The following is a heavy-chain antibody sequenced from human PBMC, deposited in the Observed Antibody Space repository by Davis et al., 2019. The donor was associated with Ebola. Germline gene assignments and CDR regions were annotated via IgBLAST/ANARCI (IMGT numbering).Heavy chain of an antibody. CDR2: IDPSDSYT. CDR1: GYSFTSYW. D-gene: IGHD2-2*01. V-gene: IGHV5-10-1*01. CDR3: ARLGESGIVVVPAAMRSPTTGYYMDV. Sequence: GESLKISCKGSGYSFTSYWISWVRQMPGKGLEWMGRIDPSDSYTNYSPSFQGHVTISADKSISTAYLQWSSLKASDTAMYYCARLGESGIVVVPAAMRSPTTGYYMDVWGKGTTVTVSS. J-gene: IGHJ6*03.